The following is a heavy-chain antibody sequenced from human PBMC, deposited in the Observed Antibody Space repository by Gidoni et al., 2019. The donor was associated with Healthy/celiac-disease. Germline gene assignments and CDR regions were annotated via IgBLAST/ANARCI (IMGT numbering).Heavy chain of an antibody. J-gene: IGHJ6*02. CDR3: AKDIGSGYYDSSGYYKTYYYYGMDV. CDR1: GFTFDDYA. D-gene: IGHD3-22*01. CDR2: ISWNSGSI. V-gene: IGHV3-9*01. Sequence: EVQLVESGGGLVQPGRSLRLSCAASGFTFDDYAMHWVRQAPGKGLEWVSGISWNSGSIGYADSVKGRFTISRDNAKNSLYLQMNSLRAEDTALYYCAKDIGSGYYDSSGYYKTYYYYGMDVWGQGTTVTVSS.